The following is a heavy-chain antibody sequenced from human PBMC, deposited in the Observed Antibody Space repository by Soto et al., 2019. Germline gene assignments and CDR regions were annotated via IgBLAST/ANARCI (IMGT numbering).Heavy chain of an antibody. CDR2: IIPIFGTA. V-gene: IGHV1-69*13. CDR3: ARKYSSSFGYYYYGMDV. Sequence: SVKVSCKASGGTFSSYAISWVRQAPGQGLEWMGGIIPIFGTANYAQKFQGRATVTADESTSTAYMELSSLRSEDTAVYYCARKYSSSFGYYYYGMDVWGQGTTVTVSS. CDR1: GGTFSSYA. D-gene: IGHD6-6*01. J-gene: IGHJ6*02.